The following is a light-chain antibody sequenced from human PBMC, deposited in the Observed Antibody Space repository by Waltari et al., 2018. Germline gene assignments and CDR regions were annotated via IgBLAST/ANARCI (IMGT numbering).Light chain of an antibody. J-gene: IGKJ1*01. Sequence: DIQMTQSPSSLSASVGDRITIACRASQSISNYLNWYQQTPGKAPKLLIYAASSLQSRVPSRFSVSGSGTHFTLTISSLQPEDFATYYCQQSYSSLTWTFGQGTKVEIK. CDR2: AAS. V-gene: IGKV1-39*01. CDR1: QSISNY. CDR3: QQSYSSLTWT.